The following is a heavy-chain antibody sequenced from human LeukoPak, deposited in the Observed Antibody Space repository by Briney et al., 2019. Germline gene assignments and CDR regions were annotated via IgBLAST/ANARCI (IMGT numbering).Heavy chain of an antibody. CDR3: ARSIVGATPVDY. Sequence: ASVKVSCKASGYTFTGYYMHWVRQAPGQRLEWMGWINPNSGGTNYAQKFQGRVTMTRDTSISTAYMELSRLRSDDTAVYYCARSIVGATPVDYWGQGTLVTVSS. J-gene: IGHJ4*02. CDR1: GYTFTGYY. V-gene: IGHV1-2*02. CDR2: INPNSGGT. D-gene: IGHD1-26*01.